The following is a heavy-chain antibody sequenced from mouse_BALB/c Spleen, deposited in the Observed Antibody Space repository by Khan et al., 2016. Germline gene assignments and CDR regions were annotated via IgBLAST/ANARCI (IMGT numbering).Heavy chain of an antibody. CDR2: IDPYNGGT. CDR3: AKDYYGSSYVSLFAY. V-gene: IGHV1S135*01. CDR1: GYSFIDYN. Sequence: EVQLQESGPELVKPGASVKVSCKASGYSFIDYNMYWVKQSHGKSLEWIGYIDPYNGGTNYNQKFKDKATLTVDKSSSTAFMHLNSLTSEDSAVYYCAKDYYGSSYVSLFAYWGQGTLVTVSA. D-gene: IGHD1-1*01. J-gene: IGHJ3*01.